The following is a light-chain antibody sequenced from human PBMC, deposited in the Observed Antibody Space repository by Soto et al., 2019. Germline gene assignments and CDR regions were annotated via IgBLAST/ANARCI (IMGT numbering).Light chain of an antibody. J-gene: IGLJ2*01. CDR2: DVT. CDR3: CSYAGGYYHVL. CDR1: SGDVGGYHS. V-gene: IGLV2-11*01. Sequence: QSVLTQPRSVSGSPGQSVTISCTGTSGDVGGYHSVSWYQQHPGKVPKLIIYDVTQRPSGVPDRFSGSKSGDTASLTISGLQADDEADYYCCSYAGGYYHVLFGGGTKLTVL.